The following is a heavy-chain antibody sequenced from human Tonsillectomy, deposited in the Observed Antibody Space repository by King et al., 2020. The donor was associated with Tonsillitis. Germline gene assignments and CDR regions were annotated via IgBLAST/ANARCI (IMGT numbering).Heavy chain of an antibody. Sequence: VQLVESGGGLVKPGGSLRLSCAASGFTFSSYSMNWVRQAPGKGLEWVSSISSSSSYIYYADSVKGRFTISRDNAKNSLYLQMNSLRAEDTAVYYFARDSGAYDFWSGYIYGMDVWGQGTTVTVSS. CDR1: GFTFSSYS. CDR3: ARDSGAYDFWSGYIYGMDV. J-gene: IGHJ6*02. CDR2: ISSSSSYI. D-gene: IGHD3-3*01. V-gene: IGHV3-21*01.